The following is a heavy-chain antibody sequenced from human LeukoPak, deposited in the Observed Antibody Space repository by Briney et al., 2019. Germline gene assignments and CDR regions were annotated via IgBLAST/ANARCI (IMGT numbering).Heavy chain of an antibody. CDR1: GFTFSSYG. Sequence: GGSLRLSCAASGFTFSSYGMHWVRQAPGKGLVWVSRIKYDASSTSYADSVKGRFTISRDNAKNTLYLQMNSLRAEDTAVYYCASGATYAYYQDYSGQGTLVTVSP. V-gene: IGHV3-74*01. D-gene: IGHD1-26*01. CDR2: IKYDASST. CDR3: ASGATYAYYQDY. J-gene: IGHJ4*02.